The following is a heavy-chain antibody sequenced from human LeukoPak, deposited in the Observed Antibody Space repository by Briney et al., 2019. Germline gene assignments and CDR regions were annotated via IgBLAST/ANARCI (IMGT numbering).Heavy chain of an antibody. J-gene: IGHJ4*02. CDR2: LSGYTGHT. Sequence: ASVKASCKPSGYTSTSYGINWVRQAPGQGLEWLGWLSGYTGHTNYVQKIQGRVTMTTDTSTNTAYMELRSLRSDDTAVYYCARGPGIAVAGVFDYWGQGSLVTVSS. CDR1: GYTSTSYG. D-gene: IGHD6-19*01. CDR3: ARGPGIAVAGVFDY. V-gene: IGHV1-18*04.